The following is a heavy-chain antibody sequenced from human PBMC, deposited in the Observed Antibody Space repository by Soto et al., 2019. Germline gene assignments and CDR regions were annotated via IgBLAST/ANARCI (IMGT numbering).Heavy chain of an antibody. V-gene: IGHV1-18*01. D-gene: IGHD6-19*01. CDR1: GGTFSSSA. CDR3: AKDSSGWSSYFDY. Sequence: ASVKVSCKASGGTFSSSAISWVRQAPGQGLEWMGWISANNGNTNYAQKLQGRVTMTTDTSTSTAHMELRSLRSDDTAVYYCAKDSSGWSSYFDYWGQGTLVTVSS. J-gene: IGHJ4*02. CDR2: ISANNGNT.